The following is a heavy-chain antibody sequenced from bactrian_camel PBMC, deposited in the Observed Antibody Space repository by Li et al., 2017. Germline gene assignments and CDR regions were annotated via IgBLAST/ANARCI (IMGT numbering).Heavy chain of an antibody. CDR1: GYSYSSYC. CDR2: IWTGGGST. Sequence: HVQLVESGGGSVQAGGSLRLSCAASGYSYSSYCMGWFRQAPGKEREGVAVIWTGGGSTYYADSVKGRFTISKDNVKNTHYLQMNGLKPEDAAMYYCAAGQGVGWCLDVIRVGAEADFDYWGHGTQVTVS. D-gene: IGHD5*01. CDR3: AAGQGVGWCLDVIRVGAEADFDY. J-gene: IGHJ6*01. V-gene: IGHV3S1*01.